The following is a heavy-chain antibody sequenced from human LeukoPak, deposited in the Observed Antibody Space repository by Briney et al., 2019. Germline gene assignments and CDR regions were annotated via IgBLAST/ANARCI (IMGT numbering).Heavy chain of an antibody. CDR2: IKYDGNEE. V-gene: IGHV3-7*01. D-gene: IGHD1-1*01. Sequence: GGSLRLSCAASGFTFSDYYMSWIRQAPGKGLEWVANIKYDGNEEYYVDSVKGRFTISRDNAKNSLYLQLNSLRVEDTAVYYKSGGAAPGSFDYWGQGTLVTVSP. J-gene: IGHJ4*02. CDR1: GFTFSDYY. CDR3: SGGAAPGSFDY.